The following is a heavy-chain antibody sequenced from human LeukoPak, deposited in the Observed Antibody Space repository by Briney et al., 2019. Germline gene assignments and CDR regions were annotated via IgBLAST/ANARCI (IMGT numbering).Heavy chain of an antibody. CDR3: ARGHSSGWYGNDY. CDR2: MNPNSVNT. V-gene: IGHV1-8*03. Sequence: ASLKVSCKASGYTFTSYDINWVRQATGQGLEWMGWMNPNSVNTRYSQKFQRRGTITRNTSISTAYMELSSLRSEDTAVYYCARGHSSGWYGNDYWGQGTLVTVSS. J-gene: IGHJ4*02. D-gene: IGHD6-19*01. CDR1: GYTFTSYD.